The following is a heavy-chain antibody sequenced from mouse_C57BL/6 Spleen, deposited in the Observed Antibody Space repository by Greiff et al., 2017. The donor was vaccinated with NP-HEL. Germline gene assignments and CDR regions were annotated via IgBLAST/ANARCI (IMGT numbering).Heavy chain of an antibody. V-gene: IGHV2-2*01. CDR2: IWSGGST. Sequence: QVQLKQSGPGLVQPSQSLSITCTVSGFSLTSYGVHWVRQSPGKGLEWLGVIWSGGSTDYNAAFISRLSISKDNSKSQVFFKMNSLQADDTAIYYCSRNFNGYDGAWFAYWGQGTLVTVSA. D-gene: IGHD2-2*01. J-gene: IGHJ3*01. CDR3: SRNFNGYDGAWFAY. CDR1: GFSLTSYG.